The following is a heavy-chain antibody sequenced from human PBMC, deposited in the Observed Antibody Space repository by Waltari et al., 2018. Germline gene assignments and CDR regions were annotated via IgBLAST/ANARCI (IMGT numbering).Heavy chain of an antibody. CDR3: AKDRSFMPGSWHPLDY. Sequence: EVQLLESGGGLVQPGGSLRLSCAASGFTFSSYAMTWVRQSPGKGPEGVSVISGTSATTHEAESVKGRFTISRDNSKTTLYLQMNSLRVEDTAVYYCAKDRSFMPGSWHPLDYWGQGALVTVSS. J-gene: IGHJ4*02. CDR1: GFTFSSYA. D-gene: IGHD6-13*01. V-gene: IGHV3-23*01. CDR2: ISGTSATT.